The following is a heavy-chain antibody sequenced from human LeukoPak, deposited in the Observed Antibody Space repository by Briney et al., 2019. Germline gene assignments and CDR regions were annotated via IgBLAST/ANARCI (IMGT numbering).Heavy chain of an antibody. CDR1: GITLSNYG. CDR3: AKRGVVIRVFLVGFHKEAYYFDS. V-gene: IGHV3-23*01. Sequence: GGSLRLSCAVSGITLSNYGMSWVRQAPGKGREWVAGLSGSGGGTNYADSVQGRFTISRDNPKNTLYLQMISLRAEDTAVYFCAKRGVVIRVFLVGFHKEAYYFDSWGQGALVTVSS. CDR2: LSGSGGGT. J-gene: IGHJ4*02. D-gene: IGHD3-10*01.